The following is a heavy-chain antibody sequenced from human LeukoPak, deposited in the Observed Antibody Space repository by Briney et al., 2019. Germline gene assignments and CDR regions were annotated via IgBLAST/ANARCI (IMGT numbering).Heavy chain of an antibody. V-gene: IGHV6-1*01. CDR1: GDSVSSNSAA. J-gene: IGHJ5*02. CDR3: ARVGLPALNWFDP. CDR2: TYYRSKWYN. Sequence: SQTLSLTCAISGDSVSSNSAAWNWIRQFPSRGLEWLGRTYYRSKWYNDYAVSVKSRITINADTSKNQFSLQLNSVTPEDTAVYYCARVGLPALNWFDPWGQGTLVTVSS. D-gene: IGHD2-2*01.